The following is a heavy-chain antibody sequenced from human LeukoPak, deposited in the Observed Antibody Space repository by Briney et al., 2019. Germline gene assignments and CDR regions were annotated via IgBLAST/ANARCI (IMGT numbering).Heavy chain of an antibody. J-gene: IGHJ4*02. CDR2: INHSGST. CDR3: ASSVDTAMARDC. V-gene: IGHV4-34*01. CDR1: GGSFSGYY. Sequence: SETLSLTCAVYGGSFSGYYWSWIRQPPGKGLEWIGEINHSGSTNYNPSLKSRVTISVDTSKNQFSLKLSSVTAADTAVYYCASSVDTAMARDCWGQGTLVTVSS. D-gene: IGHD5-18*01.